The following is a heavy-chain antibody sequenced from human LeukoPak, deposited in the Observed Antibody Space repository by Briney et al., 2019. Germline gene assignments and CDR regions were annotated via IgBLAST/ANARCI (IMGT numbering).Heavy chain of an antibody. J-gene: IGHJ3*02. Sequence: GGSLRLSCAASGFTFSSYSMNWVRQAPGKGLEWVSSISSSSSYIYYADSVKGRFTISRDNAKNSLYLQMNSLRAEDTAVYYCARDLGQWLGHDAFDIWGQGTMVTVSS. CDR2: ISSSSSYI. CDR1: GFTFSSYS. V-gene: IGHV3-21*01. D-gene: IGHD6-19*01. CDR3: ARDLGQWLGHDAFDI.